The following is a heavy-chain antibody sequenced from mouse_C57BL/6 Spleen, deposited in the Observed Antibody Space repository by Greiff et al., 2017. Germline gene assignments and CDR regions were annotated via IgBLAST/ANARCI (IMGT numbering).Heavy chain of an antibody. J-gene: IGHJ3*01. CDR1: GYTFTDYY. Sequence: VQLQQSGAELVRPGASVKLSCKASGYTFTDYYINWVKQRPGQGLEWIARIYPGSGNTYYNEKFKGKATLTAEKSSSTAYMQLSSLTSEDSAVYFCALYYGYDDGWFAYWGQGTLVTVSA. CDR3: ALYYGYDDGWFAY. D-gene: IGHD2-2*01. V-gene: IGHV1-76*01. CDR2: IYPGSGNT.